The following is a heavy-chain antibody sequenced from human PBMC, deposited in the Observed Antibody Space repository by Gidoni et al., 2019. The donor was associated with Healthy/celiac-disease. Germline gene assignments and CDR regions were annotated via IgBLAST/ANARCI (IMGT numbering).Heavy chain of an antibody. CDR2: IWYDGSNK. Sequence: QVQLVESGGGVVQPGRSLRLSCAASGFTFSSYGMHWVRQAPGKGLGWVAVIWYDGSNKYYADSVKGRFTISRDNSKNTLYLQMNSLRAEDTAVYYCARDTGYYGSGSYDNWGQGTLVTVSS. CDR1: GFTFSSYG. D-gene: IGHD3-10*01. CDR3: ARDTGYYGSGSYDN. V-gene: IGHV3-33*01. J-gene: IGHJ4*02.